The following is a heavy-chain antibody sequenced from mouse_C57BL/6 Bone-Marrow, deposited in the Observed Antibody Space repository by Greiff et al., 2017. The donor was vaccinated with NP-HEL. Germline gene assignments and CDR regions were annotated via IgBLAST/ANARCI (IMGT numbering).Heavy chain of an antibody. J-gene: IGHJ3*01. D-gene: IGHD2-4*01. Sequence: EVLLVESGGGLVQSGRSLRLSCATSGFTFSDFYMEWVRQAPGKGLEWIAASRNKANDSTSEYSASVKGRFIVSRDTSQSILYLQMNALRAEDTAIYYCARDSYDYGGSGFAYWGQGTLVTVSA. V-gene: IGHV7-1*01. CDR3: ARDSYDYGGSGFAY. CDR2: SRNKANDSTS. CDR1: GFTFSDFY.